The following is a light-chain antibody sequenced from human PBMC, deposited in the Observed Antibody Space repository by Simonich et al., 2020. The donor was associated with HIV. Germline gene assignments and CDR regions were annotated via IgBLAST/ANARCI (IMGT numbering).Light chain of an antibody. Sequence: EIVLTQSPGTLSLSPGERATLSCSASQSVSSSYLAWYQQKPGLAPRLLIYDASSRATGIPDRFSGSGSGTDFTLTISRLEPEDFAVYYCQQYGSSQYTFGQGTKLEIK. J-gene: IGKJ2*01. CDR2: DAS. CDR1: QSVSSSY. CDR3: QQYGSSQYT. V-gene: IGKV3D-20*01.